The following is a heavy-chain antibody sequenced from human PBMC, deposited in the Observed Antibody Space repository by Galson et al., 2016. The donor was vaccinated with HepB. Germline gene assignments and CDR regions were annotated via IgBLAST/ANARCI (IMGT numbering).Heavy chain of an antibody. V-gene: IGHV3-30-3*01. CDR3: ARETTIFGNGLDV. J-gene: IGHJ6*02. D-gene: IGHD3-3*01. CDR2: ISSDGSNE. Sequence: GLQWVAVISSDGSNEYYADSVKGRFTISRDNSKNTLYLQMNSLRAEDTAVYYCARETTIFGNGLDVWGQGTTVTV.